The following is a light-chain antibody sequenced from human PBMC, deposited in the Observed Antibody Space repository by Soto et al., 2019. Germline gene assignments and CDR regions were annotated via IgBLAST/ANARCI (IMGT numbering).Light chain of an antibody. CDR3: QQYGRSPRT. Sequence: EVVLTQSPGTLSLSLGERATLSCRASQSVDSSTYLAWYQQRPGQAPRLLIYGASSRATGIPDRFSGGGSGTDFTLTISRVEPEDFAVYYCQQYGRSPRTFGQGTKVAI. CDR2: GAS. J-gene: IGKJ1*01. CDR1: QSVDSSTY. V-gene: IGKV3-20*01.